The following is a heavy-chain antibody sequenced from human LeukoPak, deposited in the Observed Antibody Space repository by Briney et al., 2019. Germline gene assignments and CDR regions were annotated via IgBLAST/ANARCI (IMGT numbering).Heavy chain of an antibody. CDR1: GFTFSSYA. D-gene: IGHD6-13*01. Sequence: GGSLRLSCAASGFTFSSYAMSWVRQAPGKGLEWVSAISGSGGSTYYADSVKGRFTISRDNSKNTLYLQMNGLRAEDTAVYYCAITGRYSSSWYGSDYYGMDVWGQGTTVTVSS. CDR3: AITGRYSSSWYGSDYYGMDV. CDR2: ISGSGGST. J-gene: IGHJ6*02. V-gene: IGHV3-23*01.